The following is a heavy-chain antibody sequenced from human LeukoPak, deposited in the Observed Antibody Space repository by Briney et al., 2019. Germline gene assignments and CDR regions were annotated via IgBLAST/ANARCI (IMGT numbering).Heavy chain of an antibody. J-gene: IGHJ4*02. Sequence: GGALRLSCVAPGFTSSGAWMCAGCESPEKRLWWVSNINQDGGEKYYVESVKGGCTISRDNTKNSPSLQMNSLRAEATAVYYCARRGYSYGAFDSWGQGTLVTVSS. D-gene: IGHD5-18*01. CDR1: GFTSSGAW. CDR2: INQDGGEK. V-gene: IGHV3-7*01. CDR3: ARRGYSYGAFDS.